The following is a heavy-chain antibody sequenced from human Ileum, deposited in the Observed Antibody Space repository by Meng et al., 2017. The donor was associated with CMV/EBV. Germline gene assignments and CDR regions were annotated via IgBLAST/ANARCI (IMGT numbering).Heavy chain of an antibody. J-gene: IGHJ6*02. D-gene: IGHD3-3*01. CDR3: AIGTFTIFGVVITTPAADYGMDV. CDR1: GYTLNIHG. V-gene: IGHV1-18*01. CDR2: ISPYNGNT. Sequence: ASVNVPCMASGYTLNIHGISWLRQAPGQRLEWMGWISPYNGNTNYAQKLQDRVTMTTDTSTSTAYMELNSLRSEVPAVEYCAIGTFTIFGVVITTPAADYGMDVWGQGTTVTVSS.